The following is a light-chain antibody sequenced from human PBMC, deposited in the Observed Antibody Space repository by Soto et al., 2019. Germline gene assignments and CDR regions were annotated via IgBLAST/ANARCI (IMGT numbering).Light chain of an antibody. CDR3: SSYTSSSVFL. V-gene: IGLV2-14*01. Sequence: QSVLTQPASVSGSPGQSITISCTGTTSDIGDYNYVSWYQQHPGKAPKLIIYEVSNRPSGVSDRISGSKSGNTASLTISGLQPEDEADYYCSSYTSSSVFLFGGGTKLTVL. CDR2: EVS. CDR1: TSDIGDYNY. J-gene: IGLJ2*01.